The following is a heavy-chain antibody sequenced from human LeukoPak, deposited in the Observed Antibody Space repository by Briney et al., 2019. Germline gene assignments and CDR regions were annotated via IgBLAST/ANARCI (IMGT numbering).Heavy chain of an antibody. CDR3: ARAVNYYYYIDV. CDR2: ISYDGSNK. V-gene: IGHV3-30*04. Sequence: PGRSLRLSCAASGFTFISYAMHWVRQAPGKGLEWVAVISYDGSNKYYADSVKGRFTISRDNAKNSLYLQMNSLRAEDTAVYHCARAVNYYYYIDVWGKGTTVTVSS. J-gene: IGHJ6*03. CDR1: GFTFISYA.